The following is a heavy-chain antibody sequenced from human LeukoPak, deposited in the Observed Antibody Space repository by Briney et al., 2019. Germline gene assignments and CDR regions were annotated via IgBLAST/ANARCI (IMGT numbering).Heavy chain of an antibody. J-gene: IGHJ4*02. D-gene: IGHD6-13*01. Sequence: TPSETLSLTCTVSGGSISSSSYYWGWIRQPPGKGLEWIGSIYYSGSTYYNPSLKSRVTISVDTSKNQFSLKLSSVTAADTAVYYCARCQGSSWLFDYWGQGTLVTVSS. CDR1: GGSISSSSYY. CDR3: ARCQGSSWLFDY. CDR2: IYYSGST. V-gene: IGHV4-39*07.